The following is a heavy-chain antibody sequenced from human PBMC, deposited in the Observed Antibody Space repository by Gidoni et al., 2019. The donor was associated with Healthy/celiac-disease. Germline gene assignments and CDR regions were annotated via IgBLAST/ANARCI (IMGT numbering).Heavy chain of an antibody. J-gene: IGHJ5*02. V-gene: IGHV3-48*03. Sequence: EVQLVESGGGLVQPGGSLRLSCAASGFTFSSYEMNWVRQAPGKGLECVLYNFSMWSTLYFADPLKGRFTHSRDHAKNLLLSPIDRLRAQDTGCYYWARDTHYHDSCGYLEYNWFDPWGQGTLVTVSS. CDR1: GFTFSSYE. D-gene: IGHD3-22*01. CDR3: ARDTHYHDSCGYLEYNWFDP. CDR2: NFSMWSTL.